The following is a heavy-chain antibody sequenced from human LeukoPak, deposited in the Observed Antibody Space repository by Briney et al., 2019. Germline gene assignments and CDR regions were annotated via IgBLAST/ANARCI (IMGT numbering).Heavy chain of an antibody. D-gene: IGHD3-16*01. CDR2: IWYDGSNK. J-gene: IGHJ6*02. CDR3: ARGGSPRYYYGMDV. V-gene: IGHV3-33*01. CDR1: GFTFSSYG. Sequence: GRSLRLSCAASGFTFSSYGMHWVRQAPGKGLEWVAVIWYDGSNKYYADSVKGRFTISRDNSKNTLYLQMNSLRAEDTAVYYCARGGSPRYYYGMDVWGQGTTVTVSS.